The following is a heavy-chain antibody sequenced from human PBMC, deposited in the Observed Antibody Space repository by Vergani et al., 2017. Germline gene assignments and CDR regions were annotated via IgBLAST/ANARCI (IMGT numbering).Heavy chain of an antibody. CDR2: IQHSGDT. CDR3: SRHRGSGRCVPSASFYGIDV. J-gene: IGHJ6*04. CDR1: VSSIMTNPY. Sequence: QVQLQESGPGLVKPSETLTLTCDVSVSSIMTNPYWVWFRQSPGKGLVSFDCIQHSGDTHYNSSLKSRVSISIVSSSKFSLSLTSVTAAGPAIYYFSRHRGSGRCVPSASFYGIDVWVEGTKVTVSS. V-gene: IGHV4-38-2*01. D-gene: IGHD3-10*01.